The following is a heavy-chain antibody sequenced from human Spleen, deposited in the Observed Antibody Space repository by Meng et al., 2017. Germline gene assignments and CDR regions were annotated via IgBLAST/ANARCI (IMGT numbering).Heavy chain of an antibody. CDR1: DDSISSYY. CDR2: INHSGST. D-gene: IGHD4-11*01. V-gene: IGHV4-59*12. CDR3: ARGPTTMAHDFDY. Sequence: QVQLQESGPGLVKPSETLSLTCTVYDDSISSYYWNWIRQPPGKGLEWIGEINHSGSTNYNPSLESRATISVDTSQNNLSLKLSSVTAADSAVYYCARGPTTMAHDFDYWGQGTLVTVSS. J-gene: IGHJ4*02.